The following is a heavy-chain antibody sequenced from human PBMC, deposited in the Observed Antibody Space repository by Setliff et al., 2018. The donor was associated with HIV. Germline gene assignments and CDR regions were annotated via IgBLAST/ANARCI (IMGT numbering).Heavy chain of an antibody. CDR3: AKMDVVVIPAAIRY. Sequence: PGGSLRLSCTVSGFTFSNYCMNWVRQAPGKGLEWVSYISSSSSTIYYADSVKGRFTISRDNAKNSLFLQMNSLRAEDTAVYYCAKMDVVVIPAAIRYWGQGTLVTVSS. J-gene: IGHJ4*02. D-gene: IGHD2-2*01. CDR1: GFTFSNYC. CDR2: ISSSSSTI. V-gene: IGHV3-48*01.